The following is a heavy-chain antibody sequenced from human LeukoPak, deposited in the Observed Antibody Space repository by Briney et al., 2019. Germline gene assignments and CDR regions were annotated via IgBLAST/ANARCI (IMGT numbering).Heavy chain of an antibody. D-gene: IGHD6-6*01. CDR2: ISGSGGST. CDR3: AKLPAARPSYFDY. V-gene: IGHV3-23*01. Sequence: GGSLRLSCAASGFTFSSYAMSWVRQAPGKGLEWVSSISGSGGSTYYADSVKGRFTISRDNSKNTLYLQMNSLRAEDTAVYYCAKLPAARPSYFDYWGQGTLVTVSS. CDR1: GFTFSSYA. J-gene: IGHJ4*02.